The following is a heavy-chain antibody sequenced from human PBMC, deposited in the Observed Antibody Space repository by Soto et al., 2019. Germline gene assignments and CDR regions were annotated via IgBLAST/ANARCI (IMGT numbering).Heavy chain of an antibody. D-gene: IGHD2-21*02. CDR1: GFTFFTSA. CDR2: IVVASGNT. CDR3: AADPYCGGDCYFDY. V-gene: IGHV1-58*01. Sequence: GASVKFSCKASGFTFFTSAVQWVRQARGQRLEWIGWIVVASGNTNYAQQFQERVTITRDMSTNTAYMELSSLRSEDTAVYYCAADPYCGGDCYFDYWGQGIMVTVSS. J-gene: IGHJ4*02.